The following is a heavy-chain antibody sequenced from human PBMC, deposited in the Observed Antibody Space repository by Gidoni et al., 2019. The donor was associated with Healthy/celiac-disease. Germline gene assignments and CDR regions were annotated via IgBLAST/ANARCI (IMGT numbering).Heavy chain of an antibody. CDR3: AISCSSTSCYFDY. V-gene: IGHV4-4*02. D-gene: IGHD2-2*01. CDR1: GGSISGSNW. J-gene: IGHJ4*02. CDR2: IYHSGST. Sequence: QVQLQESGPGLVKPSGTLSLTCAVSGGSISGSNWWSWVRQPPGKGLGWMGEIYHSGSTNYNPSLKSRGTISVDKAKNQFSLKLSSVTAADTAGYYCAISCSSTSCYFDYWGQGTLVTVSS.